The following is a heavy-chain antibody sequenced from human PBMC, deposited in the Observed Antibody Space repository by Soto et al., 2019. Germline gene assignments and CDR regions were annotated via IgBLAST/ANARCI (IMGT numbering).Heavy chain of an antibody. CDR2: INAGNGNT. Sequence: ASVKVSCKASGYTFTSYAMHWVRQAPGQRLEWMGWINAGNGNTKYSQKFQGRVTITRDTSASTAYMELSSLRSEDTAVYYCARGTGSSGYYYERNWFDPWGQGTLVTVSS. V-gene: IGHV1-3*01. CDR3: ARGTGSSGYYYERNWFDP. J-gene: IGHJ5*02. D-gene: IGHD3-22*01. CDR1: GYTFTSYA.